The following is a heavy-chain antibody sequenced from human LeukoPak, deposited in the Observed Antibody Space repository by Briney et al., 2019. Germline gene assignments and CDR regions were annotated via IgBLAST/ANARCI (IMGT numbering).Heavy chain of an antibody. Sequence: GGSLRLSCAASGFAFSTYTMQWVRQAPGKGLEFVSLITGTGTTTVYADSVKGRFTISRDNSKSTLYLQMGSLRAEDMAVYYCSRGRAGYYSDYWGQGTLVTVSS. J-gene: IGHJ4*02. CDR1: GFAFSTYT. V-gene: IGHV3-64*02. CDR2: ITGTGTTT. CDR3: SRGRAGYYSDY. D-gene: IGHD2-15*01.